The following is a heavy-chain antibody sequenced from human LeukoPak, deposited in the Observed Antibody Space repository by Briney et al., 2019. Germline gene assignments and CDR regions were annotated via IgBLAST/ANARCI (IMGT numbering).Heavy chain of an antibody. CDR2: ISAYNGNT. CDR1: GYTFTSYG. D-gene: IGHD2-2*01. V-gene: IGHV1-18*01. J-gene: IGHJ6*02. CDR3: ARASQVAVVVPAAIDGMDV. Sequence: ASVKVSCKASGYTFTSYGISWVRQAPGQGLEWMGWISAYNGNTNYAQKLQGRDTMTTDTSTSTAYMELRSLRSDDTAVYYCARASQVAVVVPAAIDGMDVWGQGTTVTVSS.